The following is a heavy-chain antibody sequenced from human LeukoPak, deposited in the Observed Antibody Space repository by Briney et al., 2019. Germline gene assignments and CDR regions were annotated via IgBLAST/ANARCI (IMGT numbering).Heavy chain of an antibody. D-gene: IGHD4-17*01. Sequence: SKTLSLTCAVSDDSFSSHHWTWIRQPPGKGLEWIGYISYIGSTNYNPSLKSRVTISIDTSKNQFSLKLTSVTAADTAVYYCARDLVTVTKGFDIWGQGTMVSVSS. CDR2: ISYIGST. CDR1: DDSFSSHH. CDR3: ARDLVTVTKGFDI. V-gene: IGHV4-59*11. J-gene: IGHJ3*02.